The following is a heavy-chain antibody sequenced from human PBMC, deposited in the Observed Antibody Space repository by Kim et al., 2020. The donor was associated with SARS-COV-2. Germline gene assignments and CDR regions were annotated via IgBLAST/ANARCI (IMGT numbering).Heavy chain of an antibody. CDR3: AKDSDLTIAVKFDP. V-gene: IGHV3-23*01. J-gene: IGHJ5*02. Sequence: ADPGKGRFTISRDNSKNTLYLQMNSLRAEDTAVYYCAKDSDLTIAVKFDPWGQGTLVTVSS. D-gene: IGHD6-19*01.